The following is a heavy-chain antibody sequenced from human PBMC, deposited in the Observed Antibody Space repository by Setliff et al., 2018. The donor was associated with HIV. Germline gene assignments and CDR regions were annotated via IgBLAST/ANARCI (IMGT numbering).Heavy chain of an antibody. J-gene: IGHJ4*02. D-gene: IGHD2-2*02. V-gene: IGHV4-4*09. CDR3: ARQERYCTSADCYRYFNY. Sequence: SETLSLTCTVSGGSISTYYWTWIRQPPGKGLEWIGYIYTSGSTSYNPSLKMRLTISLDTSKNQFSLKLSSVTAADTAVYYCARQERYCTSADCYRYFNYWGQGTLVTVSS. CDR1: GGSISTYY. CDR2: IYTSGST.